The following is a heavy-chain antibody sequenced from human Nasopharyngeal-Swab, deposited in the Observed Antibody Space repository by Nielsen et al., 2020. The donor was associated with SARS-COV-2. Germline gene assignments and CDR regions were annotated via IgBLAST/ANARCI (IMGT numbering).Heavy chain of an antibody. V-gene: IGHV1-46*01. CDR3: ARVADSKPGDYYMDV. CDR2: INLSGGST. J-gene: IGHJ6*03. Sequence: WVRQAPGQGLEWMGIINLSGGSTSYAQKFQGRVTMTRDTSTSTVYMELSSLRSEDTAVYYCARVADSKPGDYYMDVWGKGTTVTVSS. D-gene: IGHD1-14*01.